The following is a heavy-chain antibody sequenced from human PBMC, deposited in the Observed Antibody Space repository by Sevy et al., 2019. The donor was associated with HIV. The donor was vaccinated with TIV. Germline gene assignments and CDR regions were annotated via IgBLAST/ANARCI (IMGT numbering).Heavy chain of an antibody. V-gene: IGHV4-59*13. J-gene: IGHJ4*02. CDR2: IYYSGST. D-gene: IGHD3-22*01. Sequence: SETLSLTCTVSGGSISSYYWSWIRQPPGKGLEWIGYIYYSGSTNYNPSLKSRVTISVDTSKNQFSLKLSSVTAADTAVYCCAGEGGEYYYDSSGYFGGRYYFDYWGQGTLVTVSS. CDR3: AGEGGEYYYDSSGYFGGRYYFDY. CDR1: GGSISSYY.